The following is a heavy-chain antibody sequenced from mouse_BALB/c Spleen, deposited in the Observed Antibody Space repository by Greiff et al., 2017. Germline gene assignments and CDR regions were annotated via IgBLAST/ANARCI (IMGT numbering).Heavy chain of an antibody. J-gene: IGHJ3*01. D-gene: IGHD2-1*01. V-gene: IGHV2-9-2*01. CDR2: IWTGGGT. CDR3: VSPYGNYEAWFAY. CDR1: GFSLTSYD. Sequence: VKLQESGPGLVAPSQSLSITCTVSGFSLTSYDISWIRQPPGKGLEWLGVIWTGGGTNYNSAFMSRLSISKDNSKSQVFLKMNSLQTDDTAIYYCVSPYGNYEAWFAYWGQGTLVTVSA.